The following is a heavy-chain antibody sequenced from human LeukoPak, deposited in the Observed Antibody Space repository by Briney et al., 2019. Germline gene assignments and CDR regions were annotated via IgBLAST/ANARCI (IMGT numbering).Heavy chain of an antibody. Sequence: GGSLRLSCAASGFTFSNYGMHWVRQAPGKGLEWVAFIRYNGSIKYYADSVKGRFTVSRDNSKNTLYLQMKSLRAEDTAVYYCAKGGGYEAQYYYYYLDVWGKGTTVTISS. CDR1: GFTFSNYG. CDR2: IRYNGSIK. D-gene: IGHD5-12*01. V-gene: IGHV3-30*02. CDR3: AKGGGYEAQYYYYYLDV. J-gene: IGHJ6*03.